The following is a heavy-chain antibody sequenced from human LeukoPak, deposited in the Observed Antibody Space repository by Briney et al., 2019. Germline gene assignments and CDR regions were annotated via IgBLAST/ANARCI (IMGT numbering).Heavy chain of an antibody. CDR1: GYTFTGYY. CDR2: INPNSGGT. CDR3: AAVVVRGCSSSYSYYYMDV. V-gene: IGHV1-2*02. Sequence: ASVKVSCKASGYTFTGYYMHWVRQAPGQGLEWMGWINPNSGGTNYAQKFQGRVTMTRDTSISTAYMELSRLRSDDTAVYYGAAVVVRGCSSSYSYYYMDVWGKGTTVTISS. D-gene: IGHD3-10*02. J-gene: IGHJ6*03.